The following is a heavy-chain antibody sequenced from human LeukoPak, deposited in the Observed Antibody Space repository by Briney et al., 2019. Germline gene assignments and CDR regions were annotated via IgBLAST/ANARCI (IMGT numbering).Heavy chain of an antibody. CDR3: ARGEYYFDY. J-gene: IGHJ4*02. Sequence: PSETLSLTCAVYGGSFSGYYWSWIRQPPGKGLEWIGEINHSGSTNYNPSLKSRVTTSVDTSKNQFSLKLSSVTAADTAVYYCARGEYYFDYWGQGTLVTVSS. CDR1: GGSFSGYY. CDR2: INHSGST. D-gene: IGHD3-10*01. V-gene: IGHV4-34*01.